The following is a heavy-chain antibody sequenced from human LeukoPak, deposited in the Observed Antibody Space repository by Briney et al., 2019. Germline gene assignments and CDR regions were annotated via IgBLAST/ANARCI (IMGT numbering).Heavy chain of an antibody. CDR1: GGSISSYY. V-gene: IGHV4-59*01. Sequence: PSETLSLTCTVSGGSISSYYWSWIRQPPGKGLEWIGYIYYSGSTNYNPSLKSRATISVDTSKNQFSLKLSSVTAADTAVYYCARLADTANDYWGQGTLVTVSS. CDR2: IYYSGST. D-gene: IGHD5-18*01. CDR3: ARLADTANDY. J-gene: IGHJ4*02.